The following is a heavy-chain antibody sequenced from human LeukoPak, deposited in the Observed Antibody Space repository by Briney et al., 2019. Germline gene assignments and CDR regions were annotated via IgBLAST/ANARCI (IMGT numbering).Heavy chain of an antibody. Sequence: ASVKVSCKASGGTFSSYDISWVRQAHGQGIEWMGGIITIFGTANYAQKFQGRVRITAEDSTSTAYMELSSLRSEDTAVYYCAREYGDYGSLWGQGTLVTVSS. V-gene: IGHV1-69*13. CDR3: AREYGDYGSL. CDR2: IITIFGTA. CDR1: GGTFSSYD. D-gene: IGHD4-17*01. J-gene: IGHJ4*02.